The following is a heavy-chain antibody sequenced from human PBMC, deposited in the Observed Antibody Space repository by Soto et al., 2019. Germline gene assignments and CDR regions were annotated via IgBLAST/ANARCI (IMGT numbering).Heavy chain of an antibody. D-gene: IGHD6-13*01. J-gene: IGHJ4*02. CDR1: GFSFTTDGMG. CDR3: AHLYWAASGTRYYFDY. CDR2: LFWDDAK. V-gene: IGHV2-5*02. Sequence: QITLKESGPTLVKPTQTLTLTCTFSGFSFTTDGMGVGWIRQPPGKVLEWLALLFWDDAKRYRPSLKSRLTITKDASRTQVVLTLTTMDPADTATYCCAHLYWAASGTRYYFDYWGPGTLVTVSS.